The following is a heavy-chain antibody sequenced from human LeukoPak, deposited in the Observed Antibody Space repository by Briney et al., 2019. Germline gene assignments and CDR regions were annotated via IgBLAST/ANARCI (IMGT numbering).Heavy chain of an antibody. Sequence: GRSLRLSCAASGFTFSSYGMHWVRQAPGKGPEWLAYINSSGRTIYYADSVRGRFTISRDNAKNSLYLQMNSLRVEDTAIYYCARDRDYSTSPFDYWGQGTLVTVSS. CDR2: INSSGRTI. CDR3: ARDRDYSTSPFDY. J-gene: IGHJ4*02. D-gene: IGHD2/OR15-2a*01. CDR1: GFTFSSYG. V-gene: IGHV3-48*04.